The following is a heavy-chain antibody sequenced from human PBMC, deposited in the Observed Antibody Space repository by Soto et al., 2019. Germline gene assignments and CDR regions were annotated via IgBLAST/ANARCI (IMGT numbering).Heavy chain of an antibody. J-gene: IGHJ5*02. CDR3: ARAAGDYAGWFDP. D-gene: IGHD2-2*01. CDR2: IIPIFGTA. V-gene: IGHV1-69*13. CDR1: GCTFSSYA. Sequence: RASVKVSCKASGCTFSSYAISWVRQAPGQGLEWMGGIIPIFGTANYAQKFQGRVTITADESTSTAYMELSSLRSEDTAVYYCARAAGDYAGWFDPWGQGTPVTVSS.